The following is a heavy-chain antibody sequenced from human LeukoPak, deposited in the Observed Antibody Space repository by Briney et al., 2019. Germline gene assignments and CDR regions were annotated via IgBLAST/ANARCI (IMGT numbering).Heavy chain of an antibody. CDR3: AKLLGPVEMATIFY. J-gene: IGHJ4*02. CDR2: ISGSGGST. V-gene: IGHV3-23*01. D-gene: IGHD5-12*01. CDR1: GFTFSSYA. Sequence: PGGSLRLSCAASGFTFSSYAMSWVRQAPGKGLEWVSAISGSGGSTYYADSVKGRFTISRDNSKNTLYLQMNSLRAEDTAVYYYAKLLGPVEMATIFYWGQGTLVTVSS.